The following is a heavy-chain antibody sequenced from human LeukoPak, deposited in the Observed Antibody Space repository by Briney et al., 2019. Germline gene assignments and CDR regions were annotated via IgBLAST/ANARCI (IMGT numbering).Heavy chain of an antibody. D-gene: IGHD5-18*01. CDR2: ISSSGSTI. CDR1: GFTFSSYE. J-gene: IGHJ4*02. Sequence: GGSLRLSCAASGFTFSSYEMNWVRQAPGKGLEWVSYISSSGSTIYYADSVKGRFTISRDNAKNSLYLQMNSLRTEDTAVYYCARQARGYSYGPFDNWGQGTLVTVSS. CDR3: ARQARGYSYGPFDN. V-gene: IGHV3-48*03.